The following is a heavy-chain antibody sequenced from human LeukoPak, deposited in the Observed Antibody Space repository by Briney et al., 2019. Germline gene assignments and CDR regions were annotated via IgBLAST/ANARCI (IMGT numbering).Heavy chain of an antibody. V-gene: IGHV4-4*07. CDR3: ARGLLARGFFDY. J-gene: IGHJ4*02. D-gene: IGHD3-10*01. CDR2: IYTSGST. CDR1: GGSISSYY. Sequence: PSQTLSLTCTVSGGSISSYYWSWIRQPAGKGLEWIGRIYTSGSTNYNPSLKSRVTMSGDTSKNQFSLKLSSVTAADTAVYYCARGLLARGFFDYWGQGTLVTVSS.